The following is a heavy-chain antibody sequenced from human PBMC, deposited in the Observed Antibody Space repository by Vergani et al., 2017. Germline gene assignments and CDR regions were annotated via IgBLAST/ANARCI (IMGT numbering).Heavy chain of an antibody. Sequence: QVQLRESGPGLVKSSQTLSLICTVSGGSISSGDYYWSGIRQPAGKGLEWIGRISTGGSTSYNPSLKSRVAVSMDTSKNQFSLRLNFVTAADTALYYCARDGSFRWFDPWGQGTLVTVSS. J-gene: IGHJ5*02. V-gene: IGHV4-61*02. CDR2: ISTGGST. CDR3: ARDGSFRWFDP. D-gene: IGHD3-16*02. CDR1: GGSISSGDYY.